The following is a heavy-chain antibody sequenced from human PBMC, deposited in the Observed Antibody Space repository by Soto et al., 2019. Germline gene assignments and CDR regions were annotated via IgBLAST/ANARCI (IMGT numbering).Heavy chain of an antibody. CDR3: ARAEKRITIFGVVTPDLYFDY. CDR2: IYHSGST. J-gene: IGHJ4*02. D-gene: IGHD3-3*01. V-gene: IGHV4-4*02. CDR1: SGSIISSNW. Sequence: SETLCVTCTVASGSIISSNWWSWVRKTPGKGLEWIGEIYHSGSTNYNPSLKSRVTISVDKSKNQFSLKLSSVTAADTAVYYCARAEKRITIFGVVTPDLYFDYWGQGTLVTVSS.